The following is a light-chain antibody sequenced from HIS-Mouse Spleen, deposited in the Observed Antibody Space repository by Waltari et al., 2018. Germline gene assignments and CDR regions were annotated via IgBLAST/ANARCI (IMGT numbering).Light chain of an antibody. Sequence: QSVLTQPPSASGTPGQRVTISCSGRSSTIGSNPLNCSQQLPGPAPKLLIYSNNQRPSGVPDRFSGSKSGTSASLAISGLQSEDEADYYCAAWDDSLNGNYVFGTGTKVTVL. V-gene: IGLV1-44*01. CDR3: AAWDDSLNGNYV. J-gene: IGLJ1*01. CDR2: SNN. CDR1: SSTIGSNP.